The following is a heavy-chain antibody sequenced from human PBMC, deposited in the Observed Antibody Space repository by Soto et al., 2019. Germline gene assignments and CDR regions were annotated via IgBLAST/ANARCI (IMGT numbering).Heavy chain of an antibody. CDR2: IYYNGTT. CDR3: AREGDYDDYGSDY. Sequence: SETLSLTCTVSGVSITSGGFHWTWIRQHPGKGLEWIGCIYYNGTTSYNPSLKSRVNISTDTSKNQFSLKLSDVTAADTAVYYCAREGDYDDYGSDYWGQGTLVTVSS. CDR1: GVSITSGGFH. J-gene: IGHJ4*02. D-gene: IGHD4-17*01. V-gene: IGHV4-31*03.